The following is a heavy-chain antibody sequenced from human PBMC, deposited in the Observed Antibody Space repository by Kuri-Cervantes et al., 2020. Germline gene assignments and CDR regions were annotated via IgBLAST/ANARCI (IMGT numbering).Heavy chain of an antibody. CDR3: ARHPTGFPNWFDS. Sequence: SETLSLTCAVYGGSFSGYYWSWIRQPPGKGLDWIGSIKYSGSSDYNPSFSSRVTMSLDTSNNHFSLKLTSVTAADTAIYYCARHPTGFPNWFDSWGQGTLVTVSS. J-gene: IGHJ5*01. CDR1: GGSFSGYY. V-gene: IGHV4-34*01. CDR2: IKYSGSS.